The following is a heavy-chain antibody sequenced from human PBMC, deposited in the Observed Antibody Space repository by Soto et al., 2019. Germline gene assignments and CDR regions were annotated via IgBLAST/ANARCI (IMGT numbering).Heavy chain of an antibody. V-gene: IGHV1-18*01. J-gene: IGHJ5*02. D-gene: IGHD3-10*01. Sequence: ASVKASCKASGYTFTSYGINWVRQAPGQGLEWMGWISAYNGNTNYAQKLQGRVTMTTDTSTSTAYMELRSLRSDDTAVYYCAREHYGNSAWFDPWGQGTLVTVSS. CDR2: ISAYNGNT. CDR1: GYTFTSYG. CDR3: AREHYGNSAWFDP.